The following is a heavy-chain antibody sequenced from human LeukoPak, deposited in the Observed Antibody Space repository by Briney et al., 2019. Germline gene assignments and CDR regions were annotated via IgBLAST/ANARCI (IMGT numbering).Heavy chain of an antibody. Sequence: GGSLRLSCAASGFTFSSYGMHWVRQAPGKGLEWVAFIRYDGSNKYYADSVKGRFTISRDNSKNTLYLQMNSLRAEDTAVYYCAKDFNYYGSGSYYSYVWGKGTTVTISS. CDR3: AKDFNYYGSGSYYSYV. J-gene: IGHJ6*04. D-gene: IGHD3-10*01. V-gene: IGHV3-30*02. CDR2: IRYDGSNK. CDR1: GFTFSSYG.